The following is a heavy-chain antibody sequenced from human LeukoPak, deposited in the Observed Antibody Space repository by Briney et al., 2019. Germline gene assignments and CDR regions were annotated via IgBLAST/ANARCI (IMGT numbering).Heavy chain of an antibody. V-gene: IGHV1-69*13. J-gene: IGHJ5*02. CDR2: IIPIFGTA. CDR1: GGTFSSYA. CDR3: ARAAGGTHNWFDP. Sequence: SVKVSCKASGGTFSSYAISWVRQAPGQGLEWMGGIIPIFGTANYAQKFQGRVTITADESTSTAYMELSSLRSEDTAVYYCARAAGGTHNWFDPWGQGTLVTVSS. D-gene: IGHD6-13*01.